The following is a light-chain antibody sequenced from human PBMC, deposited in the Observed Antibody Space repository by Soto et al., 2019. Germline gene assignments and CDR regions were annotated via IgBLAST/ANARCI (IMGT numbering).Light chain of an antibody. CDR2: GAS. J-gene: IGKJ1*01. Sequence: IHITHSTSSLSVSGGDTHPIPYRAGQNIDMYLDWYQQKPGKAPRVLISGASNLESGVPSRFSGSGSGTEFTLTISSLQAEDFASYYCQHPYNSPRTFGQGTKVDIK. CDR1: QNIDMY. V-gene: IGKV1-39*01. CDR3: QHPYNSPRT.